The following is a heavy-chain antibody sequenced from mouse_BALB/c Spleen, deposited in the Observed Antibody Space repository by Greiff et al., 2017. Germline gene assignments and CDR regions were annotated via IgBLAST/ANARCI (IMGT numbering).Heavy chain of an antibody. Sequence: EVKLMESGPGLVKPSQSLSLTCTVTGYSITSDYAWNWIRQFPGNKLEWMGYISYSGSTSYNPSLKSRISITRDTSKNQFFLQLNSVTTEDTATYYCARRGGMRYAMDYWGQGTSVTVSS. CDR2: ISYSGST. J-gene: IGHJ4*01. V-gene: IGHV3-2*02. CDR1: GYSITSDYA. D-gene: IGHD6-1*01. CDR3: ARRGGMRYAMDY.